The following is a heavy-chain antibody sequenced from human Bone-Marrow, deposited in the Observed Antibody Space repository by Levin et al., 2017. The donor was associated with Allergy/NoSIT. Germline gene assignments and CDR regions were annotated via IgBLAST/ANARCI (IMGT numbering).Heavy chain of an antibody. Sequence: SLKISCAASGFTFDDYAMHWVRQVPGKGLEWVSGIGWNSDRMGYADSVKGRFTISRDNAKNSLYLEMNSLRPEDTALYYCARGGLEGFRIFGVVIPGHYGMDVWGQGTTVTVSS. V-gene: IGHV3-9*01. D-gene: IGHD3-3*01. CDR1: GFTFDDYA. J-gene: IGHJ6*02. CDR2: IGWNSDRM. CDR3: ARGGLEGFRIFGVVIPGHYGMDV.